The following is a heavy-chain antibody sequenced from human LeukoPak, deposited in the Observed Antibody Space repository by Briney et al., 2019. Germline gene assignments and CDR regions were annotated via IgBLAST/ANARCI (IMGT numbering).Heavy chain of an antibody. CDR1: GFTFSDHY. Sequence: GGSLRLSCAASGFTFSDHYMDWVRQAPGKGLEWVGRSRNKAKSYTTEYAASVKGRFTISRDDSKNSLFLQMNSLKTEDTAVYYCLKLELSSHIDVWGKGTTVTVSS. CDR3: LKLELSSHIDV. D-gene: IGHD1-26*01. J-gene: IGHJ6*03. V-gene: IGHV3-72*01. CDR2: SRNKAKSYTT.